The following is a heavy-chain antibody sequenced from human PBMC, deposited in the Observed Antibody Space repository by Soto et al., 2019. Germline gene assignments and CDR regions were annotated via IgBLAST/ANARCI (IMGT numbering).Heavy chain of an antibody. CDR3: ARARAYYDSSGYYSGWFDP. Sequence: QVQLVQSGAEVKKPGASVKVSFKASGYTFTSYGITWVRQAPGQGLEWMGWISAYNGNTNYAQKLQGRVTMTTDTSTSTAYMELRSLRSDDTAVYYCARARAYYDSSGYYSGWFDPWGQGTLVTVSS. J-gene: IGHJ5*02. V-gene: IGHV1-18*04. D-gene: IGHD3-22*01. CDR2: ISAYNGNT. CDR1: GYTFTSYG.